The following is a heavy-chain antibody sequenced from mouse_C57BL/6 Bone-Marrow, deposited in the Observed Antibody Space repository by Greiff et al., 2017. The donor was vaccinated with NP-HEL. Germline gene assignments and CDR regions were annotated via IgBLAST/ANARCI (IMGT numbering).Heavy chain of an antibody. CDR2: IYPRSGNT. CDR1: GYTFTSYG. J-gene: IGHJ2*01. D-gene: IGHD1-1*01. CDR3: ARDYYGNRNY. V-gene: IGHV1-81*01. Sequence: VKLMESGAELARPGASVKLSCKASGYTFTSYGISWVKQRTGQGLEWIGEIYPRSGNTYYNEKFKGKATLTADKSSSTAYMELRSLTSEDSAVYFCARDYYGNRNYWGQGTTLTVSS.